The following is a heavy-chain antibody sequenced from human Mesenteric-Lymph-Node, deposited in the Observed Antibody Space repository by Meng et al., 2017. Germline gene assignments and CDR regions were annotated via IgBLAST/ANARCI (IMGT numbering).Heavy chain of an antibody. V-gene: IGHV2-5*02. D-gene: IGHD3-16*02. CDR3: AHCSIWESYRYQH. Sequence: QIAFNESRPSHRHPPPTLTLTRSFSGFSLTTSGVGVGWIPQPPGEPLEWLALIYWDDDKRYSPSLKSRLTITKDTSKNQVVLTITNMDPVDTATYYCAHCSIWESYRYQHWGQGTLVTVSS. CDR2: IYWDDDK. CDR1: GFSLTTSGVG. J-gene: IGHJ1*01.